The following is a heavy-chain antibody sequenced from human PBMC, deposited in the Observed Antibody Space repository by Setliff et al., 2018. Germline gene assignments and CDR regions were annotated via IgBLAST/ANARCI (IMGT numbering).Heavy chain of an antibody. D-gene: IGHD6-13*01. CDR1: GASISSDY. CDR3: ARQPYSTTYYYYYYYMDV. J-gene: IGHJ6*03. CDR2: LFYSGST. Sequence: PSETLSLTCTVSGASISSDYWNWIRQPPGKGLEWLGYLFYSGSTNYNPSLKSRVTISVDTSKNQFSLKLSSVTAADTAVYYCARQPYSTTYYYYYYYMDVWGKGTTVTVSS. V-gene: IGHV4-59*01.